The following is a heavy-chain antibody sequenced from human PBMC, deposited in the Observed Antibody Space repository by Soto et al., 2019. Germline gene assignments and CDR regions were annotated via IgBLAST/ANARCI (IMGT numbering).Heavy chain of an antibody. J-gene: IGHJ4*02. D-gene: IGHD4-4*01. CDR3: ARGMTTVTTLDY. V-gene: IGHV4-30-2*01. CDR2: IYHSGST. Sequence: QLQLQESGSGLVKPSQTLSLTCAVSGGSISSGGYSWSWIRQPPGKGLEWIGYIYHSGSTYYTPALKSRVTKSADRAKNQFPLKLSSVTAADTAVYYCARGMTTVTTLDYWGQGTLVTVSS. CDR1: GGSISSGGYS.